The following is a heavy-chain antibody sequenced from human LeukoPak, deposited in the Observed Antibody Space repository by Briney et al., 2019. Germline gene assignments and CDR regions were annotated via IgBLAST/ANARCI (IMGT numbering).Heavy chain of an antibody. Sequence: GGSLRLSCAASGFTFSSYSMNWVRQAPGKGLEWVSSISSSSYIYYADSVKGRFTISRDNAKNSLYLQMNSLRAEDTAVYYCARDRGGYTYSHDYWGQGTLVTVSS. D-gene: IGHD5-18*01. J-gene: IGHJ4*02. CDR3: ARDRGGYTYSHDY. CDR1: GFTFSSYS. V-gene: IGHV3-21*01. CDR2: ISSSSYI.